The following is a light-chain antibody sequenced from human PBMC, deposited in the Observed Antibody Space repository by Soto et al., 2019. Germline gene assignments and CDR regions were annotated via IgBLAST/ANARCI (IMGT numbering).Light chain of an antibody. Sequence: QSALTQPPSTSGTPGQRVTISCSGSSYNIGSNYVYWYQQLPGTAPKLLIYRNNQRPSGVPDRFSGSKSGTSASLAISGLRSEDEADYYCAAWDDSLSAHYVFGTGTKVTVL. CDR2: RNN. J-gene: IGLJ1*01. CDR3: AAWDDSLSAHYV. CDR1: SYNIGSNY. V-gene: IGLV1-47*01.